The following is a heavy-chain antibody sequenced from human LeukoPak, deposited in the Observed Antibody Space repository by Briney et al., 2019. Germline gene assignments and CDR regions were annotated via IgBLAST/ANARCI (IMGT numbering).Heavy chain of an antibody. CDR2: ISGNGNTI. D-gene: IGHD2-2*02. CDR3: AKDYTD. CDR1: GFTFSNYE. Sequence: GGSLRLSCAASGFTFSNYEMNWVRQAPGKGLEWLSYISGNGNTIYYADSVKGRFTISRDNSKNTLYLQMNSLRAEDTAVYYCAKDYTDWGQGTLVTVSS. J-gene: IGHJ4*02. V-gene: IGHV3-48*03.